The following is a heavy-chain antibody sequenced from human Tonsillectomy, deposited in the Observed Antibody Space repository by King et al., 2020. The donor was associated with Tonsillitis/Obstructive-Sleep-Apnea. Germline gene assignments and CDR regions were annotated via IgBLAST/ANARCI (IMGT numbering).Heavy chain of an antibody. D-gene: IGHD4-17*01. J-gene: IGHJ3*02. CDR3: ATGSRTTVSAWDGFDM. V-gene: IGHV1-24*01. CDR2: FDPEDGEI. Sequence: QLVQSGAEVKKPGASVKVSCKVSGYTLTEFSMHWVRQAPGKGLEWMGGFDPEDGEIIYAQKFQGRVTMTEDTSTDTAYMELSTLRSEDTAVYYCATGSRTTVSAWDGFDMWGQGTLVTVS. CDR1: GYTLTEFS.